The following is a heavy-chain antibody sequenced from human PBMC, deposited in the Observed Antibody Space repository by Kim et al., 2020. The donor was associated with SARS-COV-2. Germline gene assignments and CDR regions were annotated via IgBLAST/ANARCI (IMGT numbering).Heavy chain of an antibody. CDR1: GFSVRNYW. Sequence: GGSLRLSCAASGFSVRNYWMHWVRQAPGKGLEWVSRINEDGRTITHADSVKGRLTISRDSARNTLFLQMNGLRAEDTAVYYCSRDPFGPEDHWGQGILVT. CDR2: INEDGRTI. D-gene: IGHD3-3*01. V-gene: IGHV3-74*01. J-gene: IGHJ4*02. CDR3: SRDPFGPEDH.